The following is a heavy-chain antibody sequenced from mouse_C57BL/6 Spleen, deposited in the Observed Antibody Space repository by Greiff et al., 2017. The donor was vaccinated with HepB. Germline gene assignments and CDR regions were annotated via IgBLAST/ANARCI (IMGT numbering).Heavy chain of an antibody. CDR3: GRAYYGSSYLFAY. D-gene: IGHD1-1*01. J-gene: IGHJ3*01. CDR2: IDPSDSET. Sequence: VQLQQSGAELVRPGSSVKLSCKASGYTFTSYWMHWVKQRPIQGLEWIGNIDPSDSETHYNQKFKDKATLTVDKSSSTAYMQLSSLTSEDSAVYYCGRAYYGSSYLFAYWGQGTLVTVSA. CDR1: GYTFTSYW. V-gene: IGHV1-52*01.